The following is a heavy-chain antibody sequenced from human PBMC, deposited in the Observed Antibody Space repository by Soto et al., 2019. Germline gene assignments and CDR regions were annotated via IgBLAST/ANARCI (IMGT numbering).Heavy chain of an antibody. D-gene: IGHD1-26*01. CDR2: IVVGSGNT. Sequence: ASVKVSCKASGFTFTSSAVQWVRHARGQRLEWIGWIVVGSGNTNYAQKFQERVTITRDMSTSTAYMELSSLRSEDTAVYYCAAESSGSYYWYYYYGMDVWGQGTTVTVSS. V-gene: IGHV1-58*01. CDR1: GFTFTSSA. CDR3: AAESSGSYYWYYYYGMDV. J-gene: IGHJ6*02.